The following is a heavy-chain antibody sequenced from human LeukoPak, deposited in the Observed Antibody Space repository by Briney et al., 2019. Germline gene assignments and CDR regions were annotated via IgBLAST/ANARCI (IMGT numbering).Heavy chain of an antibody. CDR3: ARGGVAGTDFDY. D-gene: IGHD1-7*01. J-gene: IGHJ4*02. Sequence: ASVKVSCKASGYTFTSYAIHWVRQAPGQRLEWMGWSNAGNGNTKYSQEFQGRVTITRDTSANTAYMELSSLRSEDTAVYYCARGGVAGTDFDYWGQGTLVTVSS. CDR1: GYTFTSYA. CDR2: SNAGNGNT. V-gene: IGHV1-3*02.